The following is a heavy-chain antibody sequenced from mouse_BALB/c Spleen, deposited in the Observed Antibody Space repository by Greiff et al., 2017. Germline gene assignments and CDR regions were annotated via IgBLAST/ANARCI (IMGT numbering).Heavy chain of an antibody. CDR1: GYTFTSYW. CDR2: INPSTGYT. CDR3: ALRDGLEPFAY. D-gene: IGHD2-2*01. V-gene: IGHV1-7*01. J-gene: IGHJ3*01. Sequence: VQLQQSGAELAKPGASVKMSCKASGYTFTSYWMHWVKQRPGQGLEWIGYINPSTGYTEYNQKFKDKATLTADKSSSTAYMQLSSLTSEDSAVYYCALRDGLEPFAYWGQGTLVTVSA.